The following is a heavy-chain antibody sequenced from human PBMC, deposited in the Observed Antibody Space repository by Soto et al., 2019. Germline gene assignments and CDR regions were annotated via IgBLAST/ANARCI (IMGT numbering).Heavy chain of an antibody. CDR3: ATAYYDYVWGSYRPQYYFDY. CDR2: FDPEDGET. CDR1: GYTLTELS. J-gene: IGHJ4*02. D-gene: IGHD3-16*02. V-gene: IGHV1-24*01. Sequence: ASVKVSCKVSGYTLTELSMHWVRQAPGKGLEWMGGFDPEDGETIYAQKFQGRVTMTEDTSTDTAYMELSSLRSEDTAVYYCATAYYDYVWGSYRPQYYFDYWGQGTLVTVSS.